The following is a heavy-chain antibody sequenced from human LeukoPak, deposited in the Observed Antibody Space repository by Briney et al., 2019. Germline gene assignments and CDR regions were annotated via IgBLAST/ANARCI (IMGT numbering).Heavy chain of an antibody. CDR3: AKDYYDSSGYPPLDAFDI. J-gene: IGHJ3*02. D-gene: IGHD3-22*01. CDR1: GFTFSSYA. Sequence: GGSLRLSCAASGFTFSSYAMSWVRQAPGKGLEWVSAISGSGGSTYYADSVKGRFTISRDNSKHTLYLQMNSLRAEDTAVYYCAKDYYDSSGYPPLDAFDIWGQGTMVTVSS. CDR2: ISGSGGST. V-gene: IGHV3-23*01.